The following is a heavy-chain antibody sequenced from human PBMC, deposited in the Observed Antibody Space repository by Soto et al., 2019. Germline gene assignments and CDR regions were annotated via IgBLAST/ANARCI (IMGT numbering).Heavy chain of an antibody. V-gene: IGHV1-58*02. Sequence: ASVKVSCKASGFTFTSSAMQWVRQARGQRLEWIGWIVVGSGNTNYAQKFQERVTITRDTSTSTAYMELRSLRSDDTAVYYCARGQYGAGTAGGGPFGVYWGQGTLVTVSS. J-gene: IGHJ4*02. D-gene: IGHD3-16*01. CDR2: IVVGSGNT. CDR3: ARGQYGAGTAGGGPFGVY. CDR1: GFTFTSSA.